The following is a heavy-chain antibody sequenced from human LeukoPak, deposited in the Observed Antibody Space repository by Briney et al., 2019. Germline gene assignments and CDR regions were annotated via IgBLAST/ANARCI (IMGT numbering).Heavy chain of an antibody. CDR1: GGSISSYY. D-gene: IGHD6-13*01. J-gene: IGHJ4*02. Sequence: SETLSLTCTVSGGSISSYYWSWIRQPPGKGLEWIGYIYYSGSTNYNPSLKSRVTISVDTSKNQFSLKLSSVTAADTAVYYCARSRSAVGLYYWGQGTLVTVSS. CDR2: IYYSGST. CDR3: ARSRSAVGLYY. V-gene: IGHV4-59*08.